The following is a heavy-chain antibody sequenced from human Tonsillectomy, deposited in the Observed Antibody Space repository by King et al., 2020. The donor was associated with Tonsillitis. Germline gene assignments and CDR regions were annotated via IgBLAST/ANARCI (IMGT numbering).Heavy chain of an antibody. CDR1: GFFFNGAA. D-gene: IGHD2-15*01. V-gene: IGHV3-73*01. J-gene: IGHJ4*02. CDR3: CRQMLDTLDFDS. Sequence: VQLVESGGGLVRPGGSLNLSCAASGFFFNGAAIHWVRQVPGKGLEWVGRISARINNYATIYSPSVRGRFILSRDDSNNTAYLHMTSLKSEDTAVFFCCRQMLDTLDFDSRGRGTLVTVSS. CDR2: ISARINNYAT.